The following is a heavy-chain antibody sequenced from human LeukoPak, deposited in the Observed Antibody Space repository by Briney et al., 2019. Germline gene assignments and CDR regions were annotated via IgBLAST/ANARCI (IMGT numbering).Heavy chain of an antibody. CDR3: ARELITPYYYYYGMDV. CDR1: GFTFSIYW. V-gene: IGHV3-30*02. Sequence: GGSLRLSCAASGFTFSIYWMTWVRQAPGKGLEWVAFIRYDGSNKYYADSVKGRFTISRDNSKNTLYLQMNSLRAEDTAVYYCARELITPYYYYYGMDVWGQGTTVTVSS. CDR2: IRYDGSNK. J-gene: IGHJ6*02. D-gene: IGHD5-24*01.